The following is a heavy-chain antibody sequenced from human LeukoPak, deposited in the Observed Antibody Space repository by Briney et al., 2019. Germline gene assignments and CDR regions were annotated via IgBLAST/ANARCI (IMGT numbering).Heavy chain of an antibody. Sequence: SATLSLTCTVSGGSISSSSYYWGWIRQPPGKGLEWIGSIYYSGSTYYNPSLKSRVTISVATSKNQFSLKLSSVPAADTAVYYCARHTYQLPSGYWGQGTLVTVSS. J-gene: IGHJ4*02. CDR2: IYYSGST. CDR1: GGSISSSSYY. D-gene: IGHD2-2*01. V-gene: IGHV4-39*01. CDR3: ARHTYQLPSGY.